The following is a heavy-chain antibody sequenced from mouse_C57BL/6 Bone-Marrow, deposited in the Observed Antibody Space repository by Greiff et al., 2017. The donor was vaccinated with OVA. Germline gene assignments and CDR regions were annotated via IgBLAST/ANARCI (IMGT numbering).Heavy chain of an antibody. V-gene: IGHV1-26*01. J-gene: IGHJ1*03. CDR1: GCTFTDYY. CDR3: ARFYDGYLYWYFDV. Sequence: EVQLQQSGPELVKPGASVKISCKASGCTFTDYYMNWVKQSHGKSLEWIGDINPNNGGTSYNQKFKGKATLTVDKSSSTAYMELRSLTSEDSAVYYCARFYDGYLYWYFDVWGTGTTVTVSS. D-gene: IGHD2-3*01. CDR2: INPNNGGT.